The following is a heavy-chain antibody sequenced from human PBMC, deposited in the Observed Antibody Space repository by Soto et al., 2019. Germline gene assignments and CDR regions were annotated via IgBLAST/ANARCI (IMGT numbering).Heavy chain of an antibody. J-gene: IGHJ4*02. CDR1: GFTFSNAW. Sequence: PGGSLRPSCAASGFTFSNAWMGWVRQAPGKGLEWVGRIKSKTDGGTTDYAAPVKGRFTISRDDSKNTLYLQMNSLKTEDTAVYYCTTEGFGELWPDYWGQGTLVTVSS. D-gene: IGHD3-10*01. V-gene: IGHV3-15*01. CDR3: TTEGFGELWPDY. CDR2: IKSKTDGGTT.